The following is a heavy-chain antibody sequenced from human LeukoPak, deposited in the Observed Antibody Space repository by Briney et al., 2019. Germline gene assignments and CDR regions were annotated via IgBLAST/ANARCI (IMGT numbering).Heavy chain of an antibody. CDR3: AREERFSYNWFDP. CDR1: GGSISSGSYY. D-gene: IGHD3-3*01. Sequence: SETLSLTCTVSGGSISSGSYYWSWIRQPAGKGLEWIGRIYTSGSTDYNPSLKSRVTISLDTSKNQCSLKLSSVTAADTVVYYCAREERFSYNWFDPWGQGTLVTVSS. V-gene: IGHV4-61*02. J-gene: IGHJ5*02. CDR2: IYTSGST.